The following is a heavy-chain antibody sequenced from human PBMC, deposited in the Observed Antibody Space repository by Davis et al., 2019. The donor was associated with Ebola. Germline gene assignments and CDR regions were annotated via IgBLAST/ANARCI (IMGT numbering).Heavy chain of an antibody. CDR1: RYTLTELS. V-gene: IGHV1-24*01. D-gene: IGHD6-25*01. CDR2: FDPEDGET. CDR3: ATAVSGLWYFDL. J-gene: IGHJ2*01. Sequence: AASVKVSCKVSRYTLTELSMHWVRQAPGKGLEWMGGFDPEDGETIYAQKFQGRVTMTEDTSTDTAYMELSSLRSEDTAVYYCATAVSGLWYFDLWGRGTLVTGSS.